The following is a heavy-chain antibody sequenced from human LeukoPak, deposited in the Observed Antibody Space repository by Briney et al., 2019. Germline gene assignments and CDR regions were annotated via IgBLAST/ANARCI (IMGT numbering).Heavy chain of an antibody. Sequence: PGGSLRLSCAASGFTFSSCAMSWVRQAPGKGLEWVSAISGSGGSTYYADSVKGRFTISRDNSKNTLYLQMNSLRAEDTAVYYCAKDGVPVAGPYNWFDPWGQGTLVTVSS. J-gene: IGHJ5*02. D-gene: IGHD6-19*01. CDR2: ISGSGGST. V-gene: IGHV3-23*01. CDR3: AKDGVPVAGPYNWFDP. CDR1: GFTFSSCA.